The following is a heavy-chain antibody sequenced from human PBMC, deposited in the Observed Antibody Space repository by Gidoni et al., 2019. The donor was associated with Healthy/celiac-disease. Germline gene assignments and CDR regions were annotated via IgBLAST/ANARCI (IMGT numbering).Heavy chain of an antibody. V-gene: IGHV1-3*01. Sequence: QVQLVQSGAEVKKPGASVKVSCKASGYTFTSYAMHWVRQAPGQRLEWMGWINAGNGNTKYSQKFQGRVTITRDTSASTAYMELSSLRSEDTAVYYCARSRAVAAPIDYWGQGTLVTVSS. CDR1: GYTFTSYA. D-gene: IGHD6-19*01. CDR3: ARSRAVAAPIDY. CDR2: INAGNGNT. J-gene: IGHJ4*02.